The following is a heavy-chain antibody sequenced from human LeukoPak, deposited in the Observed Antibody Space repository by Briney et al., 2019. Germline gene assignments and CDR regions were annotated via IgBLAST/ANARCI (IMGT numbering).Heavy chain of an antibody. V-gene: IGHV3-30*02. CDR1: GFTFSNYA. CDR2: IRFDGTNK. CDR3: VRSAYCSGGACYSKTFDY. J-gene: IGHJ4*02. D-gene: IGHD2-15*01. Sequence: GGSLRLSCAASGFTFSNYAMHWVRQAPGKELEWVALIRFDGTNKYYADSVRGRFTISRDNSKNTLSLQMSSLRAEDTAVYYCVRSAYCSGGACYSKTFDYWGQGTLVTVSS.